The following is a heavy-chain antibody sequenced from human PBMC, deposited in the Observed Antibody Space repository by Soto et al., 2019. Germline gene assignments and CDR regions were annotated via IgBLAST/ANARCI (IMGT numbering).Heavy chain of an antibody. CDR3: ARGYYYGSGSYYNQRWFDP. Sequence: PSETLSLTCAVYGGSFSGYYWSWIRQPPGKWLEWIGEINHSGSTNYNPSLKSRVTISVDTSKNQFSLKLSSVTAADTAVYYCARGYYYGSGSYYNQRWFDPWGQGXLVTVSS. J-gene: IGHJ5*02. D-gene: IGHD3-10*01. CDR1: GGSFSGYY. CDR2: INHSGST. V-gene: IGHV4-34*01.